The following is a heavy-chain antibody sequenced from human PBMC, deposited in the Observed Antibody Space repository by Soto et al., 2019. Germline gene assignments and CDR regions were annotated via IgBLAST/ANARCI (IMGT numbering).Heavy chain of an antibody. CDR2: MNPNSGNT. CDR1: GYTFTGYD. V-gene: IGHV1-8*01. J-gene: IGHJ4*02. Sequence: QAQLVQSGAEVKKPGASVKVSCKASGYTFTGYDINWVRQATGQGLEWMGWMNPNSGNTGYAQNFQGRVTMTRDNPLTHGYMGVTRLGEGGLAVFYFAGEKVGTTGIDFWGQGTLVTVSS. CDR3: AGEKVGTTGIDF. D-gene: IGHD1-26*01.